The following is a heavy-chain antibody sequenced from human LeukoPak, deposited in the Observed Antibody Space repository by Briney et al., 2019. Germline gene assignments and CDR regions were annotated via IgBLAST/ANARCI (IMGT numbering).Heavy chain of an antibody. CDR2: ISGSDGST. Sequence: GGSLRLSCAASGFTFSSYAMSWVRQAPGKGLEWVSAISGSDGSTYYADSVKGRFTISRDSSKNTLSLQMNSLTTEDTAVYYCARGGDGYRLDYWGQGTLVTVSS. CDR1: GFTFSSYA. V-gene: IGHV3-23*01. D-gene: IGHD5-24*01. J-gene: IGHJ4*02. CDR3: ARGGDGYRLDY.